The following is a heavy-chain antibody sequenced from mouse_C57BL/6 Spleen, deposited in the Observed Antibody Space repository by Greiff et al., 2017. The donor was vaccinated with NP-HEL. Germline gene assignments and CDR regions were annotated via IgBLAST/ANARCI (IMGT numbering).Heavy chain of an antibody. CDR1: GYAFSSSW. V-gene: IGHV1-82*01. D-gene: IGHD1-1*01. Sequence: VQLQESGPELVKPGASVKISCKASGYAFSSSWMNWVKQRPGKGLEWIGRIYPGDGDTNYNGKFKGKATLTADKASSTAYMQLSSLTSEDSAVYFCARDYGSSPYWGQGTLVTVSA. CDR3: ARDYGSSPY. CDR2: IYPGDGDT. J-gene: IGHJ3*01.